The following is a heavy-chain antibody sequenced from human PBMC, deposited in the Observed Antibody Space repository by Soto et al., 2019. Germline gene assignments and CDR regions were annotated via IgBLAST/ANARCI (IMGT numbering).Heavy chain of an antibody. Sequence: EVQLVESGGGLVQPGGSLRLSCAASGFTFSDYWMSWVRQAPGKGLECVANIKTDGSEKYYVDPVKGRFTISRDNAKNSLYLQMNSLRADDTAVYYCASSMGRGGNDYWGQGNLVAVSS. CDR3: ASSMGRGGNDY. J-gene: IGHJ4*02. V-gene: IGHV3-7*05. CDR1: GFTFSDYW. CDR2: IKTDGSEK. D-gene: IGHD3-10*01.